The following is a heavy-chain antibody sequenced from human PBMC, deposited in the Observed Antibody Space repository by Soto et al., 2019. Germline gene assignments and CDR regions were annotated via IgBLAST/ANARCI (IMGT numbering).Heavy chain of an antibody. D-gene: IGHD6-13*01. CDR2: IWYDGSNK. CDR1: GFTFSSYG. Sequence: QVQLVESGGGVVQPGRSLRLSCAASGFTFSSYGMHWVRQAPGKGLEWVAVIWYDGSNKYYADSVKGRFTISRDNSKNTLYLQMNRLRAEDTAVYYCARDLVGAAADRGAFDIWGQGTMVTVSS. V-gene: IGHV3-33*01. J-gene: IGHJ3*02. CDR3: ARDLVGAAADRGAFDI.